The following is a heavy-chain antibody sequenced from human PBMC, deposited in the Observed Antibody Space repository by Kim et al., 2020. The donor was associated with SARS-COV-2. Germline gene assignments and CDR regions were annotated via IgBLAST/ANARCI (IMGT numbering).Heavy chain of an antibody. Sequence: GGSLRLSCAASGFTFSSYAMSWVRQAPGKGLEWVSAISGSGGSTYYADSVKGRFTISRDNSKNTLYLQMNSLRAEDTAVYYCAKEGSDIVATIIFLDYYYYGMDVWGQGTTVTVSS. J-gene: IGHJ6*02. D-gene: IGHD5-12*01. V-gene: IGHV3-23*01. CDR1: GFTFSSYA. CDR3: AKEGSDIVATIIFLDYYYYGMDV. CDR2: ISGSGGST.